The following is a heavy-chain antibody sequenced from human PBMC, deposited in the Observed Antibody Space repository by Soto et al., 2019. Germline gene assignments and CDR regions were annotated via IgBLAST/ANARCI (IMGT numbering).Heavy chain of an antibody. CDR3: AKDQGGTSFDY. CDR1: GFTFDDYA. J-gene: IGHJ4*02. CDR2: ISWNSGSI. Sequence: EVQLVESGGGLVQPGRSLRLSCAASGFTFDDYAMHWARQAPGKGLEWVSGISWNSGSIGYADSVKGRFTISRDNAKNSLYLQMNSLRAEDTALYYCAKDQGGTSFDYWGQGTLVTVSS. V-gene: IGHV3-9*01. D-gene: IGHD1-1*01.